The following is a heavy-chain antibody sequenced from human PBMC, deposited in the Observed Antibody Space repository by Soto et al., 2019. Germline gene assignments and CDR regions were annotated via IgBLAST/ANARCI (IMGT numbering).Heavy chain of an antibody. CDR3: ASGMATVTPSYGMDV. V-gene: IGHV3-48*01. CDR2: ISSSSSTI. J-gene: IGHJ6*02. Sequence: PGGSLRLSCAASGFTFSSYSMNWVRQAPGKGLEWVSYISSSSSTIYYADSVKGRFTISRDNAKNSLYLQMNSLRAEDTAVYYCASGMATVTPSYGMDVWGQGTTVTVSS. D-gene: IGHD4-17*01. CDR1: GFTFSSYS.